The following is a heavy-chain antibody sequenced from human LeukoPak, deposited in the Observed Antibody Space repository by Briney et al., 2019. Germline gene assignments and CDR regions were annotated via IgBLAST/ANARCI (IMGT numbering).Heavy chain of an antibody. CDR1: GFTFSDYY. Sequence: GGSLRLSCAASGFTFSDYYMSWIRQAPGKGLEWVSYISSSGSTIYYADSVKGRFTISRDNAKNSLYLQMNSLRAEDTAVYYCARDPSLLWFGEVGSDYYGMDVWGQGTTVTVSS. V-gene: IGHV3-11*01. CDR2: ISSSGSTI. CDR3: ARDPSLLWFGEVGSDYYGMDV. J-gene: IGHJ6*02. D-gene: IGHD3-10*01.